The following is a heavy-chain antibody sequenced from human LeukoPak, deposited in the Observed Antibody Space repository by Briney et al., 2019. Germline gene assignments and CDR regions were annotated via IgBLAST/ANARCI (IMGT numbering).Heavy chain of an antibody. CDR1: GGSISSSNYY. J-gene: IGHJ4*02. CDR2: IYYSGST. CDR3: AREGSSVTDY. Sequence: SETLSLTCTVSGGSISSSNYYWGWIRQPPGKGLEWIGNIYYSGSTYYNPSLKSRVTISIDTSKNQFSLNLSSVTAADTAVYYCAREGSSVTDYWGQGTLVTVSS. D-gene: IGHD6-19*01. V-gene: IGHV4-39*07.